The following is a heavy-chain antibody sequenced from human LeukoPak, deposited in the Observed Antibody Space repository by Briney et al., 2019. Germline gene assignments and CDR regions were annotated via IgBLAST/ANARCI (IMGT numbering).Heavy chain of an antibody. V-gene: IGHV3-21*04. D-gene: IGHD3-9*01. CDR3: ARDEIYYDILTGYRHFDY. J-gene: IGHJ4*02. CDR1: GFTFSSYN. CDR2: ITSSSSHI. Sequence: GGSLRLSCAASGFTFSSYNMNWVRQAPGKGLEWVSSITSSSSHIYYADSVKGRFTISRDNTKTSLYLQMNSLRAEDTAIYYCARDEIYYDILTGYRHFDYWGQGTLVTVFS.